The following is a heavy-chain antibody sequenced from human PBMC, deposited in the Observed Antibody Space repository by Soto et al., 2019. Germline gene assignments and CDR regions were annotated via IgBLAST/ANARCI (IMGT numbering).Heavy chain of an antibody. J-gene: IGHJ4*02. V-gene: IGHV3-9*01. D-gene: IGHD6-13*01. CDR1: GFTFDDYV. CDR2: ISWNSGSI. CDR3: AKSSSSSWYTEMFDY. Sequence: EVQLVESGGGLVQPGRSLRLSCAASGFTFDDYVMHWVRQAPGKGLEWVSGISWNSGSIGYADSVKGRFTISRDNAKNSLYLQMNSLRAEDTALYYCAKSSSSSWYTEMFDYWGQGTLVTVSS.